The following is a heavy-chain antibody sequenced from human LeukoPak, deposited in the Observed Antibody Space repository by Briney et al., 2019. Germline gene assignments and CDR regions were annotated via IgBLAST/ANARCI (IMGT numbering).Heavy chain of an antibody. J-gene: IGHJ4*02. V-gene: IGHV3-9*01. Sequence: PGGSLRLSCAASGFTFDDYVMHWVRQAPGKGLEWVSGISWNSGSIGYADSVKGRFTISRDNAKNSLYLQMNSLRAEDTALYYCAKDAYYDFWSGYYGSLFDYWGQGTLVTVSS. CDR2: ISWNSGSI. D-gene: IGHD3-3*01. CDR3: AKDAYYDFWSGYYGSLFDY. CDR1: GFTFDDYV.